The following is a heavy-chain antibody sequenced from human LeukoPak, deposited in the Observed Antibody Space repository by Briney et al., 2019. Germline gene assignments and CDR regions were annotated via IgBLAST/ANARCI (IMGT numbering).Heavy chain of an antibody. CDR3: AKEWSVSNLRYFDC. CDR2: ISSSGGDT. Sequence: GGSLRLSCAASGITFSTHAMSWVRQAPGKGLAWVSAISSSGGDTYYADSVKGRFTISRDNSKNVLYLQMDSLRAEDTAVYYCAKEWSVSNLRYFDCWGQGTLVTVSS. D-gene: IGHD5/OR15-5a*01. J-gene: IGHJ4*02. V-gene: IGHV3-23*01. CDR1: GITFSTHA.